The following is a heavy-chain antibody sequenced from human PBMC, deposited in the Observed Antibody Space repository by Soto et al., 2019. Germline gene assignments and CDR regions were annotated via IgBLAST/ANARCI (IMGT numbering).Heavy chain of an antibody. V-gene: IGHV5-10-1*01. J-gene: IGHJ4*02. CDR3: ARQESGYPPDY. D-gene: IGHD3-3*01. Sequence: PGESLKISCKGSGYSFTRNRIIWVRQMPGKGLEWMGRIDPSDSYTTYSPSFQGHVTMSADKSTAYLQWSSLKASDTAMYYCARQESGYPPDYWGQGTLVTVSS. CDR1: GYSFTRNR. CDR2: IDPSDSYT.